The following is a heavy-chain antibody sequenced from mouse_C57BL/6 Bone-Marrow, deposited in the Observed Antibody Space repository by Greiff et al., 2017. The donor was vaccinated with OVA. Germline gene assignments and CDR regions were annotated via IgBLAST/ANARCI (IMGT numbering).Heavy chain of an antibody. V-gene: IGHV1-26*01. CDR1: GYTFTDYY. J-gene: IGHJ1*03. CDR3: ARGDYSPWYFDV. D-gene: IGHD2-12*01. CDR2: INPNNGGT. Sequence: EVQLQQSGPELVKPGASVKISCKASGYTFTDYYMNWVKQSHGKSLEWIGDINPNNGGTSYNQKFKGKATLTVDKSSSTAYMELRSLTSDDSAVYYCARGDYSPWYFDVWGTGTTVTVSS.